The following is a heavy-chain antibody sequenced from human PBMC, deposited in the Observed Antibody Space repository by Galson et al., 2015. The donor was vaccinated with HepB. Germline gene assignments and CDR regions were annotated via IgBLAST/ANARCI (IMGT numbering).Heavy chain of an antibody. CDR2: IRSKANSYAT. V-gene: IGHV3-73*01. J-gene: IGHJ4*02. CDR1: GLTLRAPT. Sequence: LWCADSGLTLRAPTLHCLRHASGEGLEWVGRIRSKANSYATAYAASVKGRFTISRDDSKNTAYLQMDSLKTEDTAVYYCTRHDYYGQGTLVTVSS. CDR3: TRHDY.